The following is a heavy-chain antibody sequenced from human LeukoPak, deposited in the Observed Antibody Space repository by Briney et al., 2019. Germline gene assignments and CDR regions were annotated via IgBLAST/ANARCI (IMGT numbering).Heavy chain of an antibody. CDR2: IYYSGST. Sequence: PSETLSLTCTVSGGSISSSSYYWGWIRQPPGKGLEWIGSIYYSGSTYYNPSPKSRVTISVDTSKNQFSLKLSSVTAADTAVYYCARDRGTVVTNYYYYYGMDVWGQGTTVTVSS. V-gene: IGHV4-39*02. CDR3: ARDRGTVVTNYYYYYGMDV. D-gene: IGHD4-23*01. CDR1: GGSISSSSYY. J-gene: IGHJ6*02.